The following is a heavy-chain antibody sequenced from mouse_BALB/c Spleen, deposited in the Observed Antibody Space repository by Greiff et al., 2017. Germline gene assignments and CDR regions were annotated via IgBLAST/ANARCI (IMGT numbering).Heavy chain of an antibody. CDR3: ARFYGYDRFDY. J-gene: IGHJ2*01. V-gene: IGHV5-6-5*01. CDR1: GFTFSSYA. Sequence: EVKLVESGGGLVKPGGSLKLSCAASGFTFSSYAMSWVRQTPEKRLEWVASISSGGSTYYPDSVKGRFTISRDNARNILYLQMSSLRSEDTAMYYCARFYGYDRFDYWGQGTTLTVSS. CDR2: ISSGGST. D-gene: IGHD2-2*01.